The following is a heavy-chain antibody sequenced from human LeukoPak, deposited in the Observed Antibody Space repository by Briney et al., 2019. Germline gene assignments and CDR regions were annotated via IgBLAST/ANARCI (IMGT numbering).Heavy chain of an antibody. CDR2: IRPKTGGT. Sequence: ASVKVSCKASGYTFTAYQIHWVRQAPGQGLEWMGWIRPKTGGTNYAQKFDDRVTMTRDTSITTAYMELSRLRSDDTAVYYCARDNYDRQFDYWGQGTLVTVSS. V-gene: IGHV1-2*02. CDR1: GYTFTAYQ. CDR3: ARDNYDRQFDY. D-gene: IGHD3-9*01. J-gene: IGHJ4*02.